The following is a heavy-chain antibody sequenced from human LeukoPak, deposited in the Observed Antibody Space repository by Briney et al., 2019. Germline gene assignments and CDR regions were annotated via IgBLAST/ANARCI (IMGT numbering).Heavy chain of an antibody. Sequence: GGSLRLSCAASGFTFSTYWMSWVRQAPGKGLEWVANIKQDGSEKYYADSVKGRFTISRDNAKNSLYLQMNSLRAEDTAVYYCARVKAVAGTSDAFDIWGQGTLVTVSS. CDR1: GFTFSTYW. CDR2: IKQDGSEK. J-gene: IGHJ3*02. D-gene: IGHD6-19*01. CDR3: ARVKAVAGTSDAFDI. V-gene: IGHV3-7*02.